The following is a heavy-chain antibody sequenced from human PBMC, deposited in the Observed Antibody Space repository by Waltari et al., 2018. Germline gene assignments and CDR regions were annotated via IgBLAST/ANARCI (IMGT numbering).Heavy chain of an antibody. Sequence: QVQLQESGPGLVKPSEALSLTCAVSAYSISSTYCWGWIRQPPGKGLEWIGSICHSGSTYYNPSLKSLVSISVDTSKNQYSLKLSSVTAADTALYYCARESSATDYYMDVWGKGTTVTVSS. J-gene: IGHJ6*03. CDR3: ARESSATDYYMDV. V-gene: IGHV4-38-2*02. D-gene: IGHD5-12*01. CDR2: ICHSGST. CDR1: AYSISSTYC.